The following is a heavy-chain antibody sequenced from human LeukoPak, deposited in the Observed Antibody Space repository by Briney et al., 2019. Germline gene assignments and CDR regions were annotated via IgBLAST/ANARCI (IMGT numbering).Heavy chain of an antibody. Sequence: GGSLRLSCAASGFTFSTYCMHWVRQAPGKGPMWVSRICPDGTVTNYADSVKARFIISRDNARNTVYLQMNSLRVGDTAVYYCVRDFRSADYWGQGTLVTVSS. CDR2: ICPDGTVT. V-gene: IGHV3-74*01. J-gene: IGHJ4*02. CDR3: VRDFRSADY. CDR1: GFTFSTYC.